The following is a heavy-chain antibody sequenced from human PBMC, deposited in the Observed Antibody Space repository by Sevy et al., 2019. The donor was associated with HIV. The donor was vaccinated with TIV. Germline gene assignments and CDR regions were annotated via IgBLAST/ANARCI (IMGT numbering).Heavy chain of an antibody. Sequence: GGSLRLSCAASEFTFTSDYMHWVRQPPGKGLVWVSHINTDGKDIRYADSVKGRFTTSRDNAKNTLYLPMNSLRAEDTAVYYCARGSRGTFGSWGQGTLVTVSS. CDR2: INTDGKDI. D-gene: IGHD1-26*01. CDR1: EFTFTSDY. CDR3: ARGSRGTFGS. V-gene: IGHV3-74*01. J-gene: IGHJ4*02.